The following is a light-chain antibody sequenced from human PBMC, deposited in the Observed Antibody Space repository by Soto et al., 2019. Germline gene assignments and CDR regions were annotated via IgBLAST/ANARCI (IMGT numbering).Light chain of an antibody. Sequence: ESMLTQSPGTLSLSPGERATLSCRASQSVNSRYLTWYQQKPGQAPRLLTYGASIRATGVPDRFSGSGSGTDFTLTISRLEPEDFAVYYCQQFGDSPPAFTFGQGTKLEI. J-gene: IGKJ2*01. CDR2: GAS. CDR1: QSVNSRY. CDR3: QQFGDSPPAFT. V-gene: IGKV3-20*01.